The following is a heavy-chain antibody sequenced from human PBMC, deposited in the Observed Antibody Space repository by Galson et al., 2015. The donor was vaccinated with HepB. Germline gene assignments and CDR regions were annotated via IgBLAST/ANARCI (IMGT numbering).Heavy chain of an antibody. CDR2: ISSSGSSI. Sequence: SLRLSCAASGFTFSSYSMNWVRQAPGKGLEWVSYISSSGSSIDYADSVRGRFTVSRDNAKSSLYLQMNSLRDEDTAVYYCARDRHGGYGHFEYWGLGTLVTVSS. CDR3: ARDRHGGYGHFEY. J-gene: IGHJ4*02. V-gene: IGHV3-48*02. D-gene: IGHD5-12*01. CDR1: GFTFSSYS.